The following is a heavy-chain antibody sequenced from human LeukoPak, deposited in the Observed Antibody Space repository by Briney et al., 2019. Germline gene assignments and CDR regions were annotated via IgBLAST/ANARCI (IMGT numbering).Heavy chain of an antibody. J-gene: IGHJ4*02. CDR2: INWNGGST. Sequence: GGSLRLSCAASGFTFDDYGMSWVRQAPGKGLEWVSGINWNGGSTGYADSVKGRFTTSRDNAKNSLYLQMNSLRAEDTALYYCARANYGYYFDYWGQGTLVTVSS. V-gene: IGHV3-20*04. CDR3: ARANYGYYFDY. D-gene: IGHD4-17*01. CDR1: GFTFDDYG.